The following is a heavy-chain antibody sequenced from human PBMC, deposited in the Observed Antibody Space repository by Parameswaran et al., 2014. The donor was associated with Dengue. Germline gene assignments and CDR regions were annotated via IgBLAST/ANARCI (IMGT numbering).Heavy chain of an antibody. V-gene: IGHV3-48*04. CDR1: GFTFSTYT. CDR3: ARGWLDYYDSSGYYGPDY. Sequence: GGSLRLSCAASGFTFSTYTMNWVRQAPGKGLEWVSYISSSGSTIYYADSVKGRFTISRDNAKNSLYLQMNSLRAEDTAVYYCARGWLDYYDSSGYYGPDYWGQGTLVTVSS. J-gene: IGHJ4*02. CDR2: ISSSGSTI. D-gene: IGHD3-22*01.